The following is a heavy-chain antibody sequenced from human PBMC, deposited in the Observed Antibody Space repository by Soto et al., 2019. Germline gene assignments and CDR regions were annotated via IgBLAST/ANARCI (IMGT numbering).Heavy chain of an antibody. CDR3: AKGIMMARSFDY. CDR1: GFTFSSYA. D-gene: IGHD3-16*01. V-gene: IGHV3-23*01. CDR2: ISGSGGGT. J-gene: IGHJ4*02. Sequence: GGSLRLSCAASGFTFSSYAMSWVRQAPVKGLEWVSAISGSGGGTYYADSVKGRFTISRDNSKNTLYLQMNSLRAEDTAVYYCAKGIMMARSFDYWGQGTLLTVSS.